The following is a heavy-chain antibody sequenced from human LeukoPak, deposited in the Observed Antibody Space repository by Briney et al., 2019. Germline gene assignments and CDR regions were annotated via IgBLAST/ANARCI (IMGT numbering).Heavy chain of an antibody. D-gene: IGHD3-16*01. Sequence: PSETLSLTCAVSGYSIKNGYYWAWIRQPPGKGLEWIGSIHHSGTTYYNPPVKSRVTISVDTSKNQFSLKLTSVTAADTAVYYCARRLGTYLFDYWGQGTLVTVSS. CDR1: GYSIKNGYY. CDR3: ARRLGTYLFDY. J-gene: IGHJ4*02. CDR2: IHHSGTT. V-gene: IGHV4-38-2*01.